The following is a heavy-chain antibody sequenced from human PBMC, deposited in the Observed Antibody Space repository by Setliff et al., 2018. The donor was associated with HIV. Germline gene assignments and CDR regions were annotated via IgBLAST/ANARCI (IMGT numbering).Heavy chain of an antibody. CDR1: GGTFSSYA. D-gene: IGHD5-18*01. CDR3: ARVGIQLWYPSYYYYYMDV. Sequence: ASVKVSCKASGGTFSSYAISWVRQAPGQGLEWMGGIIPTLGIANYAQKFQGRVTITADKSTSTAYMELSSLRSEDTAVYYCARVGIQLWYPSYYYYYMDVWGKGTTVTVSS. J-gene: IGHJ6*03. V-gene: IGHV1-69*10. CDR2: IIPTLGIA.